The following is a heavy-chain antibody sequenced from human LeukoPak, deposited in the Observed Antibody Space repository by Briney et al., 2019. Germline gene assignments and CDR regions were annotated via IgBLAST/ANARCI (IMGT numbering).Heavy chain of an antibody. Sequence: PGGSLRLSCAASGFTFSSYAMSWVRQAPGKGLEWVGRIKSKTDGGTTDYAAPVKGRFTISRDDSKNTLYLQMNSLKTEDTAVYYCTTGIAAAGTSMSDYWGQGTLVTVSS. V-gene: IGHV3-15*01. J-gene: IGHJ4*02. CDR2: IKSKTDGGTT. CDR3: TTGIAAAGTSMSDY. D-gene: IGHD6-13*01. CDR1: GFTFSSYA.